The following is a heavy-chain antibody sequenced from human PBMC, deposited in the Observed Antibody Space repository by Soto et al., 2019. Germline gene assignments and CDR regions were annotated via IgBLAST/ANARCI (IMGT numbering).Heavy chain of an antibody. CDR3: ARQDSGSYSDYYYGMDV. V-gene: IGHV3-48*03. CDR2: ISSSGSTI. Sequence: EVQLVESGGGLVQPGGSLRLSCAASGFTFSSYEMNWVRQAPGKGLEWVSYISSSGSTIYYADSVKGRFTISRDNAKNSLYLQMNSLRAEDTAVYYCARQDSGSYSDYYYGMDVWGQGTTVTVSS. CDR1: GFTFSSYE. J-gene: IGHJ6*02. D-gene: IGHD1-26*01.